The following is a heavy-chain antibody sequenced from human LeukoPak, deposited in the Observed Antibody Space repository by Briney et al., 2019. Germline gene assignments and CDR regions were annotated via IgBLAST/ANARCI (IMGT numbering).Heavy chain of an antibody. CDR2: IHYSGST. J-gene: IGHJ4*02. CDR1: GGSISSSSYY. D-gene: IGHD3-10*01. V-gene: IGHV4-39*01. CDR3: AANSADYNTLGSSYKV. Sequence: SETLSLTCTVSGGSISSSSYYWGWIRQPPGKGLEWIGSIHYSGSTNYNPSLKSRVTISVDTSKNQFSLKLNSVTAADTAVFYCAANSADYNTLGSSYKVWGQGTLVTVSS.